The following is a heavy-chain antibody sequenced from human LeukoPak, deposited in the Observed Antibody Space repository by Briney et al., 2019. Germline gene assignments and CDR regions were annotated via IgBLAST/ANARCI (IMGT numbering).Heavy chain of an antibody. CDR3: ARDMGSFGMDV. D-gene: IGHD3-10*01. CDR1: GFTVSSNY. J-gene: IGHJ6*04. CDR2: IYSGGST. V-gene: IGHV3-53*01. Sequence: GGSLRLSCAASGFTVSSNYMSWVRQAPGKGLEWVSVIYSGGSTYYADSVKGRFTISRDNSKNTLYLQMSSLRAEDTAVYYCARDMGSFGMDVWGKGTTVTVSS.